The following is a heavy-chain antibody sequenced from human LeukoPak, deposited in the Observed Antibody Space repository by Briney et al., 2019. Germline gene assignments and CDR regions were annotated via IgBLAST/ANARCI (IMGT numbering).Heavy chain of an antibody. D-gene: IGHD2-2*01. Sequence: ASVKVSCKASGYTFTSYGISWVRQAPGQGLEWMGWISAYNGNTNYAQKLQGRVTMTTDTSTSTAYMELRSLRSDDTAVYYCARQVCSSTSCLFHWFDPWGQGTLVTVSS. CDR2: ISAYNGNT. CDR3: ARQVCSSTSCLFHWFDP. CDR1: GYTFTSYG. V-gene: IGHV1-18*01. J-gene: IGHJ5*02.